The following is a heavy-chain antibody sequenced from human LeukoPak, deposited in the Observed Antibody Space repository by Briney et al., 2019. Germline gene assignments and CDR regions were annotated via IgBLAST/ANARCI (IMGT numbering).Heavy chain of an antibody. J-gene: IGHJ4*02. CDR2: ISGYNGNT. Sequence: ASVKVSCKASGYSFSDHGISWVRQAPGQGLEWAAWISGYNGNTDFRKSLQDRVTLTTDTSTSTAYMELRSLRSDDTAVYFCARDSLIVPSVLALDLWGQGTLVTVSS. V-gene: IGHV1-18*01. D-gene: IGHD3-22*01. CDR1: GYSFSDHG. CDR3: ARDSLIVPSVLALDL.